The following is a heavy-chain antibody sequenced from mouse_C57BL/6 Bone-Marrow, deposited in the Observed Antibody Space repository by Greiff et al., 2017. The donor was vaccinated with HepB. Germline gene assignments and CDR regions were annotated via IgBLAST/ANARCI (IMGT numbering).Heavy chain of an antibody. J-gene: IGHJ4*01. D-gene: IGHD1-1*01. Sequence: QVQLQQSGPGLVAPSQSLSITCTVSGFSLTSYGVDWVRQSPGKGLEWLGVIWGVGSTNYNSALKSRLSISKDNSKSQVFLKMNSLQTDDTAMYYCASAITTVVASYYYAMDYWGQGTSVTVSS. CDR3: ASAITTVVASYYYAMDY. CDR2: IWGVGST. CDR1: GFSLTSYG. V-gene: IGHV2-6*01.